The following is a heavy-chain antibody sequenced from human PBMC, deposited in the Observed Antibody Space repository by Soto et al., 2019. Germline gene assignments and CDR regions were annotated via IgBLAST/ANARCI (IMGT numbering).Heavy chain of an antibody. CDR2: INPSGGST. D-gene: IGHD5-18*01. V-gene: IGHV1-46*01. Sequence: ASVKVSCKASGYTFTSYYMHWVRQAPGQGLEWMGIINPSGGSTSYAQKFQGRVTMTRDTSTSTVYMELSSLRSEDTAVYYCARPNVDTAWLGYYYGTLFDIWGQGTMVTVSS. CDR3: ARPNVDTAWLGYYYGTLFDI. CDR1: GYTFTSYY. J-gene: IGHJ3*02.